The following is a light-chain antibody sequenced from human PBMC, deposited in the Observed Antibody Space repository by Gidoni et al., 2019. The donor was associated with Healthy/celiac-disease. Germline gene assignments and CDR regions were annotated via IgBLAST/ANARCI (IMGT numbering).Light chain of an antibody. V-gene: IGLV1-47*01. CDR1: SSNIGSNY. J-gene: IGLJ2*01. CDR2: RNN. CDR3: AAWDDSLSGPV. Sequence: VLTQPPSASGTPGQRVTISCSGSSSNIGSNYVYWYQQLPGTAPKLLIYRNNQRPSGVPDRFSGSKSGTSASLAISGLRSEDEADYYCAAWDDSLSGPVFGGGTKLTVL.